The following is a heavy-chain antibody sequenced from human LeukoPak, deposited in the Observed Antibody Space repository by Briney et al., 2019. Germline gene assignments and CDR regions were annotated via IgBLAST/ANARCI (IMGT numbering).Heavy chain of an antibody. J-gene: IGHJ3*02. Sequence: SGTLSLTCGVSGGFIINGKWWSWVRQPPGKGLEWIGEISHSGSPNYNPSLKGRLTISVDTAKNQFSLKLSSVTAADTAVYYCARHGLVAARHAFDIWGQGTMVTVSS. CDR2: ISHSGSP. V-gene: IGHV4-4*02. CDR1: GGFIINGKW. CDR3: ARHGLVAARHAFDI. D-gene: IGHD6-6*01.